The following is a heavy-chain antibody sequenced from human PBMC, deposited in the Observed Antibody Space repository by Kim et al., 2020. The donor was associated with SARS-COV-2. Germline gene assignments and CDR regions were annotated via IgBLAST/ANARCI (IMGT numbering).Heavy chain of an antibody. CDR3: ARLSGGSGWYRVGFDP. CDR1: GGSISSSSYY. D-gene: IGHD6-19*01. Sequence: SETLSLTCTVSGGSISSSSYYWGWIRQPPGKGLEWIGSIYYSGSTYYNPSLKSRVTISVDTSKNQFSLKLSSATAADTAVYYCARLSGGSGWYRVGFDPWGQGTLVTVSS. J-gene: IGHJ5*02. V-gene: IGHV4-39*01. CDR2: IYYSGST.